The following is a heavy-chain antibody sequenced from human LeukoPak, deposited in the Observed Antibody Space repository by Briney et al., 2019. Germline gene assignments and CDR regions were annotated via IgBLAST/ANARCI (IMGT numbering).Heavy chain of an antibody. CDR2: ISYDGSNK. CDR1: GFTFSSYG. CDR3: AKGLLWFGELLYPFEY. D-gene: IGHD3-10*01. Sequence: GGSLRLSCAASGFTFSSYGMHRVRQAPGKGLEWVAVISYDGSNKYYADSVKGRFTISRDNSKNTLYLQMNSLRAEDTAVYYCAKGLLWFGELLYPFEYWGQGTLVTVSS. V-gene: IGHV3-30*18. J-gene: IGHJ4*02.